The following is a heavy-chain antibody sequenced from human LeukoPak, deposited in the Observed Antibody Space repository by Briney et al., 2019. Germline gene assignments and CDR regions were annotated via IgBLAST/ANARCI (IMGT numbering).Heavy chain of an antibody. CDR1: GGTFSSYA. Sequence: SVKVSCKASGGTFSSYAISWVRQAPGQGLEWMGGIIPIFGTANYAQKFQGRVTITADESTGTAHMELSSLRSEDMAVYYCARGALADMYYFDYWGQGTLVTVSS. J-gene: IGHJ4*02. V-gene: IGHV1-69*13. CDR3: ARGALADMYYFDY. CDR2: IIPIFGTA. D-gene: IGHD6-19*01.